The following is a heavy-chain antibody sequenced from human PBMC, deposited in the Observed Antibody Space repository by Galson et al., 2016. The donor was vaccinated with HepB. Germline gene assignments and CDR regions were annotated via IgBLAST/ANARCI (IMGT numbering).Heavy chain of an antibody. CDR2: IIPIFDSR. V-gene: IGHV1-69*13. CDR3: ATAHQDFGDYIGFKWFDP. CDR1: GFTFISFS. Sequence: SVKVSCKASGFTFISFSISWVRQAPGQGLEWMGGIIPIFDSRNYAQKFQGRVTITADESTSTVYMELNSLRSEDTAVYYCATAHQDFGDYIGFKWFDPWGQGTLVTVSS. D-gene: IGHD4-17*01. J-gene: IGHJ5*02.